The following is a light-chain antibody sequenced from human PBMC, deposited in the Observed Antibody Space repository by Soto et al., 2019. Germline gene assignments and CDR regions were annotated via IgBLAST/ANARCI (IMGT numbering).Light chain of an antibody. CDR3: AAWDDSLNGWV. Sequence: QSVLTQPPSASGTPGQRVIISCSGSSSNIGSNTVNWYQQLPGTAPKLLIYSNNQRPPGVPDRFSGSKSGTSASLAISGLQSEDEADYYCAAWDDSLNGWVFGGGTKVTVL. V-gene: IGLV1-44*01. J-gene: IGLJ3*02. CDR1: SSNIGSNT. CDR2: SNN.